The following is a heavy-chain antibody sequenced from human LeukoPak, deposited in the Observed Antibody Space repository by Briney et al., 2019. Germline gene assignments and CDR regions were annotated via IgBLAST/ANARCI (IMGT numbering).Heavy chain of an antibody. J-gene: IGHJ3*02. V-gene: IGHV3-66*04. D-gene: IGHD3-22*01. CDR1: GFTFSSYS. CDR3: ASQHYYDSSGYYYVAFDI. CDR2: IYSGGST. Sequence: GGSLRLSCAASGFTFSSYSMNWVRQAPGKGLEWVSVIYSGGSTYYADSVKGRFTISRDNSKNTLYLQMNSLRAEDTAVYYCASQHYYDSSGYYYVAFDIWGQGTMVTVSS.